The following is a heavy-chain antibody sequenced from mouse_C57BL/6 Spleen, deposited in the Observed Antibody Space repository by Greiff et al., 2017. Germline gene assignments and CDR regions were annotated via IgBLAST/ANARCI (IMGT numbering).Heavy chain of an antibody. CDR3: ARGEDYSNYGYYAMDD. Sequence: QVQLQQSGAELVKPGASVKISCKASGYAFSSSWMNWVKQRPGKGLEWIGQIYPGDGDTNYNGKFKGKATLTADKSSSTAYMPRSSLTSEDSAVYFGARGEDYSNYGYYAMDDWGQGTSVTVSS. J-gene: IGHJ4*01. D-gene: IGHD2-5*01. V-gene: IGHV1-80*01. CDR1: GYAFSSSW. CDR2: IYPGDGDT.